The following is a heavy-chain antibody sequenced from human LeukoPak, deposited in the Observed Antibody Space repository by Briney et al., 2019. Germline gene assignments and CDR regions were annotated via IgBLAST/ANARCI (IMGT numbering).Heavy chain of an antibody. CDR2: INNSGTT. J-gene: IGHJ5*02. CDR3: ARGGTTYYSGSGTHP. Sequence: SETLSLTCAVYNGSFSGYFWTWIRQPPGKGLEWIGEINNSGTTYYNPSLNGRVTISRDTSTMHFPLKINSVTAADTAMYYCARGGTTYYSGSGTHPWGQGTLVTVSS. CDR1: NGSFSGYF. D-gene: IGHD3-10*01. V-gene: IGHV4-34*01.